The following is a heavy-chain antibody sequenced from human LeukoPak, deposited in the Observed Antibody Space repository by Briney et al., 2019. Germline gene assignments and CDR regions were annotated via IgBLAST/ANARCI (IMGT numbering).Heavy chain of an antibody. Sequence: SETLSLTCTVSGGSISSYYWSWIRQPAGQGLEWIGYIYYSRSTYYNPSLKSRVTISVDTSKNQFSLKLSSVTAADTAVYYCARDRYSSGWSPFDNWGQGTMVTVSS. CDR3: ARDRYSSGWSPFDN. CDR2: IYYSRST. J-gene: IGHJ3*02. CDR1: GGSISSYY. V-gene: IGHV4-59*06. D-gene: IGHD6-19*01.